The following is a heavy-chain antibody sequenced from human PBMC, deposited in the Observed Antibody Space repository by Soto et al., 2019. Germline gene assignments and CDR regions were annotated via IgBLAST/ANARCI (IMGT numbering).Heavy chain of an antibody. CDR2: ISSSSSYI. CDR1: GFTFSSYS. V-gene: IGHV3-21*01. D-gene: IGHD3-16*02. CDR3: ARHMITFGGVIGEVDY. Sequence: GGSLRLSCAASGFTFSSYSMNWVRQAPGKGLEWVSSISSSSSYIYYADSVKGRFTISRDNAKNSLYLQMNSLRAEDTAVYYCARHMITFGGVIGEVDYWGQGTLVTVSS. J-gene: IGHJ4*02.